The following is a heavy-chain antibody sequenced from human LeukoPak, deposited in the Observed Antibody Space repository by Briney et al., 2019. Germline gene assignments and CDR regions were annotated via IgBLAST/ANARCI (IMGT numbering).Heavy chain of an antibody. V-gene: IGHV4-61*09. Sequence: SETLSLTCTVSGGSISSGRYYWSWIRQPAGKGLEWIGHIYTSGSTNYNPSLKSRVTISVDTSKNQFSLRLSSVTAADTAVYYCARAYSSSWYLNWFDPWGPGTLVTVSS. CDR3: ARAYSSSWYLNWFDP. J-gene: IGHJ5*02. CDR2: IYTSGST. CDR1: GGSISSGRYY. D-gene: IGHD6-13*01.